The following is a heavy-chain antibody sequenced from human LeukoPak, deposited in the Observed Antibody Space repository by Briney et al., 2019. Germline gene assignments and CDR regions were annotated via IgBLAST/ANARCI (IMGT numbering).Heavy chain of an antibody. CDR1: GFTFSSYA. Sequence: GGSLRLSCAASGFTFSSYAMSWVRQAPGKGLEWVSAISGCGGSTYYADSVKGRFTISRDNSKNTLYLQMNSLRAEDTAVYYCAKDPESRRTFDYWGQGTLVTVSS. V-gene: IGHV3-23*01. D-gene: IGHD1-14*01. CDR2: ISGCGGST. J-gene: IGHJ4*02. CDR3: AKDPESRRTFDY.